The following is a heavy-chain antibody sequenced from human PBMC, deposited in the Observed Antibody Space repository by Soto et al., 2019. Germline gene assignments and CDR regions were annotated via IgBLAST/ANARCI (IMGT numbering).Heavy chain of an antibody. J-gene: IGHJ6*02. V-gene: IGHV1-2*04. Sequence: ASVKVSCKASGYSFTDYHIHWVRQAPGQGLEWLGRINPKSGGTSTAQKFQGWVTMTTDTSISTASMELTRLTSDDTAIYYCARGDSTDCSNGVCSFWYNHDMDVWG. D-gene: IGHD2-8*01. CDR1: GYSFTDYH. CDR2: INPKSGGT. CDR3: ARGDSTDCSNGVCSFWYNHDMDV.